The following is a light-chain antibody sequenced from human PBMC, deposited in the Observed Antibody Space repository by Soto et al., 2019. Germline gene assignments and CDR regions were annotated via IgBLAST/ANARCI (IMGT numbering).Light chain of an antibody. CDR1: QSVSSSD. J-gene: IGKJ4*01. V-gene: IGKV3-20*01. Sequence: EIVLTQSPGTLSLSPGERATLSCRASQSVSSSDLSWYQHKPGQAPRLLIYGASSRATGIPDRFSGSGSGTDFTLTISRLEPEDVAVYYCQQYYSSPLTFGGGTKVEIK. CDR2: GAS. CDR3: QQYYSSPLT.